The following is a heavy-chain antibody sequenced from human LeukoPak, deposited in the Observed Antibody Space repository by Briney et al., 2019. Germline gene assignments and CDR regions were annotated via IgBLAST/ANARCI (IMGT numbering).Heavy chain of an antibody. D-gene: IGHD5-18*01. CDR1: GFTFDDYA. V-gene: IGHV3-9*01. CDR3: AKSIYSYGYYFDY. Sequence: GRSLRLSCAASGFTFDDYAMHRVRQAPGKGLEWVSGISWNSGSIGYADSVKGRFTISRDNAKNSLYLQMNSLRAEDTALYYCAKSIYSYGYYFDYWGQGTLVTVSS. CDR2: ISWNSGSI. J-gene: IGHJ4*02.